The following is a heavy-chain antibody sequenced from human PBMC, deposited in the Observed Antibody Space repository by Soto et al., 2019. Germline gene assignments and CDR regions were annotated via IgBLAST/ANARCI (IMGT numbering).Heavy chain of an antibody. J-gene: IGHJ4*02. CDR2: ISGSGGST. Sequence: LRLSCVASGFTFSSYAMSWVRQAPGKGLEWVSAISGSGGSTYYADSVKGRFTISRDNSKNTLYLQMNSLRAEDTAVYYCAKGNYDYVWGSPARYWGQGTLVTVSS. V-gene: IGHV3-23*01. CDR3: AKGNYDYVWGSPARY. CDR1: GFTFSSYA. D-gene: IGHD3-16*01.